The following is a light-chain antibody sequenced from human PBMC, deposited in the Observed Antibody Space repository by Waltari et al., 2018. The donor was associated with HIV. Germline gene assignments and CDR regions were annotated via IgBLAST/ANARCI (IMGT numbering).Light chain of an antibody. V-gene: IGKV1-9*01. CDR2: IAS. CDR3: QQLNYYPHT. J-gene: IGKJ2*01. CDR1: HGISNY. Sequence: DIQMTQFPSSLSASVGDRVTISCRANHGISNYLAWYQQKPGKAPQLLIYIASTLQSGVPSRFSGSGFGTEFTLTISSLQPEDFATYYCQQLNYYPHTFGQGTKVEIK.